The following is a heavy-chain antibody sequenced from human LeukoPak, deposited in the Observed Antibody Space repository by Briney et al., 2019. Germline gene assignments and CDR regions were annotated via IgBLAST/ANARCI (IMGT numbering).Heavy chain of an antibody. D-gene: IGHD4-17*01. CDR3: AREQRTYGTFDI. CDR1: EFTFRSYS. Sequence: PGGSLRLSCAGSEFTFRSYSMHWVRQAPGKGLEWVSVIYSGGTTYYADSVKGRFTISRDNAKNTVSLQMNSLRVEDTALYYCAREQRTYGTFDIWGQGTMVTVSS. CDR2: IYSGGTT. J-gene: IGHJ3*02. V-gene: IGHV3-66*01.